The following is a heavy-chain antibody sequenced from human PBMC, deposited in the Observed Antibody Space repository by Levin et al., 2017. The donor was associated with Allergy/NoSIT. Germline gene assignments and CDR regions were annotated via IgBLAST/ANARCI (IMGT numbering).Heavy chain of an antibody. CDR3: TRGRGVVAATLDY. J-gene: IGHJ4*02. CDR1: GFTFGDYA. V-gene: IGHV3-49*04. D-gene: IGHD2-15*01. Sequence: GGSLRLSCTASGFTFGDYAMSWVRQAPGKGLEWVGFIRSKAYGGTTEYAASVKGRFTISRDDSKSIAYLQMNSLKTEDTAVYYCTRGRGVVAATLDYWGQGTLVTVSS. CDR2: IRSKAYGGTT.